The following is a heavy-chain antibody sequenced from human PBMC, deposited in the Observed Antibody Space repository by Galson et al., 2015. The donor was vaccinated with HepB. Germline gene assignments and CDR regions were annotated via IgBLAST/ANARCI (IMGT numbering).Heavy chain of an antibody. J-gene: IGHJ4*02. CDR2: ISYDGSQK. CDR3: AKEARIMVRGARGYFDY. D-gene: IGHD3-10*01. Sequence: SLRLSCAASGFAFSAYGMHWVRQAPGKGLDWVALISYDGSQKYYADSVKGRFTISRDNSKDTVFLQMSSLRPEDTATFYCAKEARIMVRGARGYFDYWGQEALVTVSS. V-gene: IGHV3-30*18. CDR1: GFAFSAYG.